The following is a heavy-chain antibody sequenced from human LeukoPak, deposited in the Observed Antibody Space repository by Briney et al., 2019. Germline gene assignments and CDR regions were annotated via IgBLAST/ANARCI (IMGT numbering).Heavy chain of an antibody. CDR1: GYTFNTYA. D-gene: IGHD1-7*01. Sequence: ASVKVSCKASGYTFNTYAMNWVRQAPGQGLEWVGWINTNTGKPTYVQGFRGRFDFSLDTSVSTAYLQTSSLKTEDTAVYYCARSGADNWNYEFDYWGQGTLVTVSS. V-gene: IGHV7-4-1*02. J-gene: IGHJ4*02. CDR3: ARSGADNWNYEFDY. CDR2: INTNTGKP.